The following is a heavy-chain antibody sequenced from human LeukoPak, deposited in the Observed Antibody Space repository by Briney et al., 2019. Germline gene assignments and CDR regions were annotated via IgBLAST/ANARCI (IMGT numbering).Heavy chain of an antibody. J-gene: IGHJ6*02. CDR2: IYYSGST. CDR3: ARGEALWFGETFYYYYYGMDV. V-gene: IGHV4-39*07. CDR1: GGSISSSSYY. D-gene: IGHD3-10*01. Sequence: SETLSLTCTVSGGSISSSSYYWGWIRQPPGKGLEWIGSIYYSGSTYYNPSLKSRVTISVDTSKNQFSLKLSSVTAADTAVYYCARGEALWFGETFYYYYYGMDVWGQGTTVTVSS.